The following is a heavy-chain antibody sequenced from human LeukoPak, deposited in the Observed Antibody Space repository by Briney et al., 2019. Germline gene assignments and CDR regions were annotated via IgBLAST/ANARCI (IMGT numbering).Heavy chain of an antibody. V-gene: IGHV4-30-4*01. CDR3: ARRVDTAMGTTFDY. D-gene: IGHD5-18*01. CDR2: IYYNWGT. J-gene: IGHJ4*02. Sequence: SQTLPLTCTVSGGSISSDGFYWSWIRQPPGKGLEWIGYIYYNWGTYYNPSLKSRVTLSVDTSKNQFSLELNSVTAADTAVYYCARRVDTAMGTTFDYWGQGTLVTVSS. CDR1: GGSISSDGFY.